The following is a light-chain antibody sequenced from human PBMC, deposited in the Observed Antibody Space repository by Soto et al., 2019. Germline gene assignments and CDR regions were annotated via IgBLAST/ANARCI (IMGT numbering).Light chain of an antibody. Sequence: QSALTQPPSVSAAPGQKVTISCSGSSSNIGGNPVSWYQQLPGTAPKLLIYDDNKRPSGIPDRFSGSKSGTSATLGITGFQTGDEADYYCGSWDSSLSAYVFGTGTKATV. V-gene: IGLV1-51*01. CDR1: SSNIGGNP. CDR2: DDN. J-gene: IGLJ1*01. CDR3: GSWDSSLSAYV.